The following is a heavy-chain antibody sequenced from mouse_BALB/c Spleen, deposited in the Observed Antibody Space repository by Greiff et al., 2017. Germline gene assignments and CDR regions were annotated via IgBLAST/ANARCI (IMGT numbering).Heavy chain of an antibody. CDR3: TKIYYDYEGYFDV. CDR2: IRLKSNNYAT. D-gene: IGHD2-4*01. V-gene: IGHV6-6*02. CDR1: GFTFSNYW. Sequence: EVKVEESGGGLVQPGGSMKLSCVASGFTFSNYWMNWVRQSPEKGLEWVAEIRLKSNNYATHYAESVKGRFTISRDDSKSSVYLQMNNLRAEDTGIYYCTKIYYDYEGYFDVWGAGTTVTVSS. J-gene: IGHJ1*01.